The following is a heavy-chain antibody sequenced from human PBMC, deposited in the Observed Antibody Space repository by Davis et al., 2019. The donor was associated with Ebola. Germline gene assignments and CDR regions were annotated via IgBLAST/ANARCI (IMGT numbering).Heavy chain of an antibody. J-gene: IGHJ4*02. D-gene: IGHD3-10*01. CDR3: ARGGFRDSFDY. V-gene: IGHV4-59*01. CDR1: GGSISSYY. Sequence: SETLSLTCTVSGGSISSYYWSWIRQPPGKGLEWIGYFYYSGSTNYNPSLKSRVTISVDTSKNQFSLKLSSVTAADTAVYYCARGGFRDSFDYWGQGTLVTVSS. CDR2: FYYSGST.